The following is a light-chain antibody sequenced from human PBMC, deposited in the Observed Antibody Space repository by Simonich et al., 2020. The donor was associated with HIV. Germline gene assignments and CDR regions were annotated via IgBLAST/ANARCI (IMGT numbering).Light chain of an antibody. CDR2: GAS. J-gene: IGKJ3*01. V-gene: IGKV3-15*01. CDR1: QSVSSN. CDR3: QQYDNWPPL. Sequence: EIVMTQSPATLSVSPGERATLSCRASQSVSSNLAWYQQKPGQAPRLLIYGASTRATGISARFSGRGSGTEFTLTISSLQSEDFAVYYCQQYDNWPPLFGPGTKVDI.